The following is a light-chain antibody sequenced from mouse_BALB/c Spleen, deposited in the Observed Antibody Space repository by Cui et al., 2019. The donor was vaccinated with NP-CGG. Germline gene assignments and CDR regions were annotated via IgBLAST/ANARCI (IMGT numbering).Light chain of an antibody. CDR2: GTN. Sequence: QAVVTQESARTTSPGETVTLTCRSSTGAVTTSNYANWVQEKPGHLFTGLIGGTNNRAPGVPARFSGSLIGDKAALTITGAQTEDEAIYFCALWYSNHWVFGGGTKLTVL. CDR3: ALWYSNHWV. CDR1: TGAVTTSNY. V-gene: IGLV1*01. J-gene: IGLJ1*01.